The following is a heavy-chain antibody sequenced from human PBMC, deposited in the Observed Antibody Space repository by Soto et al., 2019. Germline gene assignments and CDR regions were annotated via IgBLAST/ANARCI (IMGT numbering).Heavy chain of an antibody. CDR3: ARDRSKVAATLRYYYYGMDV. V-gene: IGHV1-2*02. Sequence: ASVKVSCKXSGYTFTGYYMHWVRQAPGQGLEWMGWINPNSGGTNYAQKFQGRVTMTRDTSISTAYMELSRLRSDDTAVYYCARDRSKVAATLRYYYYGMDVWGQGTTVTVSS. CDR1: GYTFTGYY. J-gene: IGHJ6*02. D-gene: IGHD2-15*01. CDR2: INPNSGGT.